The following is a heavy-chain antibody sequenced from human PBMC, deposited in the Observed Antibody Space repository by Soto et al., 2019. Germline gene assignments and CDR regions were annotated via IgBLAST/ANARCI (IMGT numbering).Heavy chain of an antibody. D-gene: IGHD4-17*01. Sequence: GESLKISCETSGYSFTSYWINWVRQMPGKGLEWMGRIDPSDSYTEFNPSFQGHVTMSADTSLSAAYLQWSSLKASDTAIYYCARLPTTVLIAFWGQGTLVTVSS. CDR2: IDPSDSYT. J-gene: IGHJ1*01. V-gene: IGHV5-10-1*01. CDR3: ARLPTTVLIAF. CDR1: GYSFTSYW.